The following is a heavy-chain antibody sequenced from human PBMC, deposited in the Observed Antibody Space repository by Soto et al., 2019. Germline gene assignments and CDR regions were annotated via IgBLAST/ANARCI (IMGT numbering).Heavy chain of an antibody. D-gene: IGHD3-22*01. CDR1: GGTFSSYA. CDR3: AREYYYDSSGQGAYYYGMDV. CDR2: IIPIFGTA. V-gene: IGHV1-69*13. Sequence: SVKVSCKASGGTFSSYAISWVRQAPGQGLEWMGGIIPIFGTANYAQKFQGRVTITADESTSTAYMELSSLRSEDTAVYYCAREYYYDSSGQGAYYYGMDVWGQGTTVTVSS. J-gene: IGHJ6*02.